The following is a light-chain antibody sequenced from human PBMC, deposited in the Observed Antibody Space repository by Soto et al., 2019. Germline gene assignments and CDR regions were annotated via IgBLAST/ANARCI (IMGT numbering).Light chain of an antibody. CDR1: QDSKNY. CDR3: QQYDNSPLT. J-gene: IGKJ4*01. V-gene: IGKV1-33*01. Sequence: IQMTHFPCYLSPSLGETVTITCQASQDSKNYLNWYQQKSGQAPKLLIYDASDLETGVPSRFSGSGSGTDFTFTINSLQPEDIATYYCQQYDNSPLTFGRGTKLETK. CDR2: DAS.